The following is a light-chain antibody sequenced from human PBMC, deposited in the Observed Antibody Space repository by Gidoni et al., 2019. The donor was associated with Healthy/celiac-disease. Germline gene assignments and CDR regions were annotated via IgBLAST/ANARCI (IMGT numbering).Light chain of an antibody. CDR3: MQALQTPFT. J-gene: IGKJ3*01. V-gene: IGKV2-28*01. CDR1: QSLLHSNGYNY. CDR2: LGS. Sequence: TVMTQSPLSRLVTPGEPASIPGRSSQSLLHSNGYNYLDWYLQKPGQSPQLLIYLGSNRASGVPARFSGSGSGTDFTLKISRVEAEDVGVYYCMQALQTPFTFGPGTKVDIK.